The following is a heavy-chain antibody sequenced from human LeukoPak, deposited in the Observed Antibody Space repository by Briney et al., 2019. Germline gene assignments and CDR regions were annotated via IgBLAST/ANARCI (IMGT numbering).Heavy chain of an antibody. Sequence: ASVKVSCKASGYTFTSYAMNWVRQAPGQGLEWMGWINTNTGNPTYAQGFTGRFVFSLDTSVSTAYLQLSSLTAEDTAVYYCARGWASGYDMGSWFDPWGQGTLVTVSS. CDR1: GYTFTSYA. V-gene: IGHV7-4-1*02. CDR2: INTNTGNP. D-gene: IGHD5-12*01. CDR3: ARGWASGYDMGSWFDP. J-gene: IGHJ5*02.